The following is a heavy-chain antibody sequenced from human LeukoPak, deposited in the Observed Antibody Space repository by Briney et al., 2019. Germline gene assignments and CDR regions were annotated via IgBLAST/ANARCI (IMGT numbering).Heavy chain of an antibody. CDR2: IYYSGST. V-gene: IGHV4-39*07. J-gene: IGHJ6*03. CDR3: ARGQENYSSSSRYYYYYMDV. D-gene: IGHD6-6*01. Sequence: SETLSLTCTVSGGSISSSSYYWGWIRQPPGKGLEWIGSIYYSGSTYYNPSLKSRVTMSVDTSKNHFSLKLSSVTAADTAVYYCARGQENYSSSSRYYYYYMDVWGKGTTVTVSS. CDR1: GGSISSSSYY.